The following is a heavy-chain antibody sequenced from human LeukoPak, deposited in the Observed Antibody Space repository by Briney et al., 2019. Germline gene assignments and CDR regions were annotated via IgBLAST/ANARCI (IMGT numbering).Heavy chain of an antibody. Sequence: GGSLRLSCVGSGFTSIAYALTWARQAPGKGLEWVSGISGGGVTTYYADSVKGRFTISRDNSKNTLYLQMNSLRADDTAIYYCARNQQLGGHSYYYYGMDVWGQGTTVTVSS. V-gene: IGHV3-23*01. D-gene: IGHD3-16*01. CDR1: GFTSIAYA. CDR2: ISGGGVTT. CDR3: ARNQQLGGHSYYYYGMDV. J-gene: IGHJ6*02.